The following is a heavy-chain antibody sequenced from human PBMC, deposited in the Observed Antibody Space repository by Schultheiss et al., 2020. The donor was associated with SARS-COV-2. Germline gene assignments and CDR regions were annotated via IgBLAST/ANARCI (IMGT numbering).Heavy chain of an antibody. V-gene: IGHV4-34*01. CDR1: GGSFSGYY. J-gene: IGHJ4*02. D-gene: IGHD3-10*01. CDR2: INHSGST. Sequence: SETLSLTCAVSGGSFSGYYWSWIRQPPGKGLEWIGEINHSGSTNYNPSLKSRVTISVDTSKNQFSLKLSSVTAADTAVYYCARMLLWFGELGQYYFDYWGQGTLVTGSS. CDR3: ARMLLWFGELGQYYFDY.